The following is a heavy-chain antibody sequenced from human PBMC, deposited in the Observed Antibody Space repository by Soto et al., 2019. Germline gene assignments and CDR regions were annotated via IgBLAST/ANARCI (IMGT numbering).Heavy chain of an antibody. V-gene: IGHV4-38-2*01. CDR3: ARVLAVAGCWFAP. CDR2: IYYSGST. D-gene: IGHD6-19*01. CDR1: GDSISSAYF. J-gene: IGHJ5*02. Sequence: PSETLSLTCAVSGDSISSAYFWAWIRQPPGKGLEWIGSIYYSGSTYYNPSLKSRVTISVDTSKNKFSLKLSSVTAADTAVYYCARVLAVAGCWFAPWAQGTIVTVSS.